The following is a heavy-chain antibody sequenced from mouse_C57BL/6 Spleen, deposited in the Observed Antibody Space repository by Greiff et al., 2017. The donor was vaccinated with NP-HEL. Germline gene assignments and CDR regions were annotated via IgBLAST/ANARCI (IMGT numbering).Heavy chain of an antibody. V-gene: IGHV1-55*01. D-gene: IGHD2-5*01. J-gene: IGHJ2*01. CDR3: ARDSNYERGVYFDY. Sequence: VQLQQPGAELVKPGASVKMSCKASGYTFTSYWITWVKQRPGQGLEWIGDIYPGSGSTNYNEKFKSKATLTVDTSSSTAYMQLSSLTSEDSAVYYCARDSNYERGVYFDYWGQGTTLTVSS. CDR2: IYPGSGST. CDR1: GYTFTSYW.